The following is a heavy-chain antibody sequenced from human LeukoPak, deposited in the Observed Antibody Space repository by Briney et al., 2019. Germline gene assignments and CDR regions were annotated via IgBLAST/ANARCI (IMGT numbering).Heavy chain of an antibody. D-gene: IGHD3-22*01. CDR2: ISGSGGST. CDR3: AKGSHYYDSSGYPYFDY. V-gene: IGHV3-23*01. Sequence: GGSLRLSCAASGFTFSSYAMSWVRQAPGKGLEWVSAISGSGGSTYYADSVKGRFTISRDNSKNTLYLQVNSLRAEDTAVYYCAKGSHYYDSSGYPYFDYWGQGTLVTVSS. CDR1: GFTFSSYA. J-gene: IGHJ4*02.